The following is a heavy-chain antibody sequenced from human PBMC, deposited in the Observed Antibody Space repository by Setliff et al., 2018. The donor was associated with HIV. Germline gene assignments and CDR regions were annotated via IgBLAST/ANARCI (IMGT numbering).Heavy chain of an antibody. Sequence: GASVKVSCKTSGGSFRTSVISWVRQAPGQGLEWVGGIIPILGIANYAQKFQGRVTITADESTSTAYMELSSLRSEDTAVYYCAKQQQLVPGVWGQGTTVTVSS. CDR1: GGSFRTSV. V-gene: IGHV1-69*10. J-gene: IGHJ6*02. D-gene: IGHD6-13*01. CDR3: AKQQQLVPGV. CDR2: IIPILGIA.